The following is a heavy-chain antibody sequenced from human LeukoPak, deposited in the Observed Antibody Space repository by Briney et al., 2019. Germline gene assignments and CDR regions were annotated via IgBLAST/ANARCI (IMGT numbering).Heavy chain of an antibody. Sequence: PGGSLRLSCAASGFTFSSYGMHWVRQAPGKGLEWVSYISSSGSTIYYADSVKGRFTISRDNAKNSLYLQMNSLRAEDTAVYYCVSFYYGSGSSSDYWGQGTLVTVSS. V-gene: IGHV3-48*04. J-gene: IGHJ4*02. D-gene: IGHD3-10*01. CDR2: ISSSGSTI. CDR1: GFTFSSYG. CDR3: VSFYYGSGSSSDY.